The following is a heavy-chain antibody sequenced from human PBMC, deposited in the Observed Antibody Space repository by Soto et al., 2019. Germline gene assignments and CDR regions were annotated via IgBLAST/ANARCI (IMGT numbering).Heavy chain of an antibody. CDR1: GFTVSSNY. D-gene: IGHD1-26*01. CDR3: ARDFVVGGPTINYYYGLDV. Sequence: EVQLVESGGDLVQPGGSLRLSCAASGFTVSSNYMSWVRQAPGKGLEWISIIYSAGNTYYADSVKGRFTISRDNSKXXLXXQMNSLGAEDTAVYYCARDFVVGGPTINYYYGLDVWGQGTTVTVSS. CDR2: IYSAGNT. J-gene: IGHJ6*02. V-gene: IGHV3-66*01.